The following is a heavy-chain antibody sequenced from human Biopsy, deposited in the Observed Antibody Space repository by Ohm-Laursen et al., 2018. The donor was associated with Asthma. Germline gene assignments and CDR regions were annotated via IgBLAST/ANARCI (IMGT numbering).Heavy chain of an antibody. CDR3: ARGKTWGRSYYFDY. D-gene: IGHD6-6*01. Sequence: SLRLSCTASGFTFHNYVMHWVRQAPGKGLEWVAGIFFDGSNKHYADSVKGRFTIFRDNSKDTLYLQVNSLRGDDTAVYYCARGKTWGRSYYFDYWGQGTLVTVSS. CDR1: GFTFHNYV. V-gene: IGHV3-30-3*01. CDR2: IFFDGSNK. J-gene: IGHJ4*02.